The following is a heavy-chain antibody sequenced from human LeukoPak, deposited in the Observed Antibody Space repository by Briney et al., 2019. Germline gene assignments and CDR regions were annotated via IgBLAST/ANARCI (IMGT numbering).Heavy chain of an antibody. V-gene: IGHV1-2*02. CDR2: INPNSGGT. D-gene: IGHD1-26*01. Sequence: ASVKVSCKASGYTFTGYYMHWVRQAPGQGLEWMGWINPNSGGTNYAQKFQGRVTMTRDTSISTAYMELSRLRSDDTAVYYCARAPYSGSYQAVFDYWXQGTLVTVSS. J-gene: IGHJ4*02. CDR3: ARAPYSGSYQAVFDY. CDR1: GYTFTGYY.